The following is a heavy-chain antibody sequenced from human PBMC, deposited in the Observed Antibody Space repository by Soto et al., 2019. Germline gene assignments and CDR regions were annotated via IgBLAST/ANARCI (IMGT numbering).Heavy chain of an antibody. D-gene: IGHD1-26*01. CDR2: IYYSGST. J-gene: IGHJ5*02. V-gene: IGHV4-31*03. CDR3: ARWVYSGSYYRWFDP. CDR1: GGSISSGDYY. Sequence: QVQLQESGPGLVKPSQTLSLTCTVSGGSISSGDYYWNWIRQHPGKGMEWIGYIYYSGSTYYSQSVKRRVTISVDTSKNQLSRKLSSVTAADTAVYYCARWVYSGSYYRWFDPWGQGTLVTVSS.